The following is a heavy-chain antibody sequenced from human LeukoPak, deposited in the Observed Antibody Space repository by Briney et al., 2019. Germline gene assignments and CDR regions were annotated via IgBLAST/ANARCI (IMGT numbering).Heavy chain of an antibody. J-gene: IGHJ4*02. CDR1: GYSFTSYW. CDR3: ARQIYSSGWYNPFDY. D-gene: IGHD6-19*01. V-gene: IGHV5-51*01. Sequence: GESLKISCKGSGYSFTSYWIGWVRQMPGKGPEWMGIIDPGDSDTRYSPSFQGQVTISADKSISTAYLQWSSLKASDTAMYYCARQIYSSGWYNPFDYWGQGTLVTVSS. CDR2: IDPGDSDT.